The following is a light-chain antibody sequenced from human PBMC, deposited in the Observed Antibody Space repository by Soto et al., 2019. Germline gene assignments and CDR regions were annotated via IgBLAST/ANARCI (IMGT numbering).Light chain of an antibody. CDR2: DAT. CDR3: QQYNSYWT. Sequence: QMTQSPSTLYSSLGDRVTITCRASQLVNSWLAWYQQKPGRAPKLLIYDATSLESGVPSRFSGSRSGTEFTLTISSMQPDDSATYDCQQYNSYWTFGQGTKVDI. J-gene: IGKJ1*01. V-gene: IGKV1-5*01. CDR1: QLVNSW.